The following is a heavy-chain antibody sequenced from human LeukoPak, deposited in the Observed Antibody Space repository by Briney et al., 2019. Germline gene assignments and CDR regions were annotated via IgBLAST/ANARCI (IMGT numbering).Heavy chain of an antibody. Sequence: GGSLRLSCAASGFDFSGFYMHWVRQASGRGLEWVGLVRNKPNSYTTVYAASVKGRFTISRDDSKNTAYLQMNSLKAEDTAVYYCTRQECSGGSGSYVDYWGQGTLATASS. CDR3: TRQECSGGSGSYVDY. CDR2: VRNKPNSYTT. V-gene: IGHV3-73*01. J-gene: IGHJ4*02. D-gene: IGHD2-15*01. CDR1: GFDFSGFY.